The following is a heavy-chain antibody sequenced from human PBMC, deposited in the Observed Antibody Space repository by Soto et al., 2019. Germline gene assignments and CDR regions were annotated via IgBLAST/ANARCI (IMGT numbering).Heavy chain of an antibody. V-gene: IGHV4-34*01. CDR2: INHSGST. CDR3: ARGGTVADIVVVPAVPSNWFDP. Sequence: SETLSLTCAVYGGSFSGYYWSWIRQPPGKGLEWIGEINHSGSTNYNPSLKSRVTISVDTSKNQFSLKLSSVTAADTAVYYCARGGTVADIVVVPAVPSNWFDPWGQGTLVTVS. D-gene: IGHD2-2*01. J-gene: IGHJ5*02. CDR1: GGSFSGYY.